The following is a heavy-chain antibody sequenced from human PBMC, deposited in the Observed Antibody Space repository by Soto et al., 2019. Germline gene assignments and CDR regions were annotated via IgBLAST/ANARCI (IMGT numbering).Heavy chain of an antibody. D-gene: IGHD6-19*01. J-gene: IGHJ2*01. Sequence: SETLSLTCTVSGYSISSGYYWGWIRQPPGKGLEWIGSIYHSGSTYYNPSLKSRVTISVDTSKNQFSLKLSSGTAADTAVYYCARAGPYSSGWYWYFDLWGRGTLVTVSS. CDR1: GYSISSGYY. V-gene: IGHV4-38-2*02. CDR2: IYHSGST. CDR3: ARAGPYSSGWYWYFDL.